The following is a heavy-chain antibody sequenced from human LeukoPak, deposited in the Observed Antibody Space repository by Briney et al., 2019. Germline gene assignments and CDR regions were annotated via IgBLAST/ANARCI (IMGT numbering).Heavy chain of an antibody. V-gene: IGHV1-18*01. CDR1: GYTFISFG. J-gene: IGHJ4*02. CDR2: ISTYNGNT. Sequence: ASVKVSCKALGYTFISFGISWARQAPGQGLEWMGRISTYNGNTKTAQNLQGRVTVTTDTSTSTAYMELRSLSSDDTAVYYCAREDLVRGVIGPDYWGQGTLVTVSS. CDR3: AREDLVRGVIGPDY. D-gene: IGHD3-10*01.